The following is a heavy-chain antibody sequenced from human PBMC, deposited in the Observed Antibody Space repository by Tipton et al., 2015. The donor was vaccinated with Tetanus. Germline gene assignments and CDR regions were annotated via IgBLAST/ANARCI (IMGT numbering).Heavy chain of an antibody. CDR3: ANPPEYCSGGSCYYYFDY. CDR1: GFTFSSYD. D-gene: IGHD2-15*01. V-gene: IGHV3-30*18. Sequence: SLRLSCAASGFTFSSYDMHWVRQAPGKGLEWVAVISYDGSNKYYADSVKGRFTISRDNSKNTLYLQMNSLRAEDTAVYYCANPPEYCSGGSCYYYFDYWGQGTLVTVSS. CDR2: ISYDGSNK. J-gene: IGHJ4*02.